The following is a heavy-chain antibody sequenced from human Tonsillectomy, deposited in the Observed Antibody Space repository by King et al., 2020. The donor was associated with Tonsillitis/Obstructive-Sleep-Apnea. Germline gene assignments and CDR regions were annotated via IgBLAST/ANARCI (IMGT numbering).Heavy chain of an antibody. CDR1: GYSFTNYW. CDR2: IDPSDSYT. J-gene: IGHJ6*02. CDR3: ATTYYYDSGSYYTYYYYGMDV. V-gene: IGHV5-10-1*03. D-gene: IGHD3-10*01. Sequence: VQLVQSGAEVKKPGESLRISCKGSGYSFTNYWISWVRQMPGKGLEWMGRIDPSDSYTNYSPSFQGHVTISADKSISTAYLQWSSLKASDTAMYYCATTYYYDSGSYYTYYYYGMDVWGQGATVTVSS.